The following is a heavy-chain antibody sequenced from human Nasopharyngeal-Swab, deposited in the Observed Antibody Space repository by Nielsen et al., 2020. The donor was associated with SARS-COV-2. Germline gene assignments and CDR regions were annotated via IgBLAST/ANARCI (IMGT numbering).Heavy chain of an antibody. Sequence: ASVKVSCKVSGYTLTELSMHWVRQAPGKGLEGMGGFDPEDGETIYAQKFQGRVTMTEDTSTDTAYMELSSLRSDDTAVYYCARASTTLDWLSTLDVWDVWGQGTTVTVSS. V-gene: IGHV1-24*01. D-gene: IGHD3-9*01. J-gene: IGHJ6*02. CDR2: FDPEDGET. CDR3: ARASTTLDWLSTLDVWDV. CDR1: GYTLTELS.